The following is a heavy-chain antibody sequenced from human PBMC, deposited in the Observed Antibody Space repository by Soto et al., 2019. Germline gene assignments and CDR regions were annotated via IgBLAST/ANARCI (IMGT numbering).Heavy chain of an antibody. CDR3: ARELEGGVFDI. D-gene: IGHD1-1*01. J-gene: IGHJ3*02. CDR2: LSYTGST. V-gene: IGHV4-30-4*08. Sequence: VDGCWTCIRQPPGKGLEWMGYLSYTGSTYYNPSLRNRATISVDESSNHLSLRLSSVTAADTAVYYCARELEGGVFDIWGRGTLVTVSS. CDR1: VDGC.